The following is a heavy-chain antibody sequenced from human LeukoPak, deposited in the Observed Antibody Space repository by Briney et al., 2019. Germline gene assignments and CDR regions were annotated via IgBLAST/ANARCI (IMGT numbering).Heavy chain of an antibody. CDR3: ARALGYCSGGSCSRDYFNY. CDR1: GFTFSSYS. J-gene: IGHJ4*02. Sequence: PGGSLRLSCAASGFTFSSYSMNWVRQAPGKGLEWVSYISSSSSTIYYADSVKGRFTISRDNAKNSLYLQMNSLRAEDTAVYYCARALGYCSGGSCSRDYFNYWGQGTLVTVSS. CDR2: ISSSSSTI. V-gene: IGHV3-48*01. D-gene: IGHD2-15*01.